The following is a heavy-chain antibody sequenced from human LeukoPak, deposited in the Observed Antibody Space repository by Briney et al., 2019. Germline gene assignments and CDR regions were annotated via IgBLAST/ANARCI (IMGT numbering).Heavy chain of an antibody. Sequence: PGGSLRLSCAASGFTFSSYAMSWVRQAPGKGLEWVSAISGSGGSTYYADSVKGRFTISRDNSKNTLYLQMNSLRAEDTAVYYCAKDVPDATRYDILTGYYFGYYYYGMDVWGQGTTVTVSS. CDR1: GFTFSSYA. V-gene: IGHV3-23*01. CDR2: ISGSGGST. J-gene: IGHJ6*02. CDR3: AKDVPDATRYDILTGYYFGYYYYGMDV. D-gene: IGHD3-9*01.